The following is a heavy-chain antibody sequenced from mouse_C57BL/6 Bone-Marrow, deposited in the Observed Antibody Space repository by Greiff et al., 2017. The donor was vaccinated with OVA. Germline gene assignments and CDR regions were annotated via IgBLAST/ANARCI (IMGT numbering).Heavy chain of an antibody. V-gene: IGHV1-50*01. CDR3: ARDDYAWFAY. Sequence: QVQLQHPGAELVKPGASVKLSCKASGYTFTSYWMQWVKQRPGQGLEWIGEIDPSDSYTNYNQKFKGKATLTVDTSSSTAYMHLSSLTSEDSAVYYCARDDYAWFAYWGQGTLVTVSA. CDR2: IDPSDSYT. CDR1: GYTFTSYW. D-gene: IGHD2-4*01. J-gene: IGHJ3*01.